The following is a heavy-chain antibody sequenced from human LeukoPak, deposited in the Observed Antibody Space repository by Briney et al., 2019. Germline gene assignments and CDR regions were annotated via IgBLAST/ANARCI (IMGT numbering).Heavy chain of an antibody. CDR1: GGSISSGDFP. CDR3: ARGFYGAGSHFDY. Sequence: SQTLSLTCAVSGGSISSGDFPWSWIRQPPGKGLEWIGYIFHTGHTSYNPSLKSRVTISVNMSKNHLSLRLTSVTAADTAVYYCARGFYGAGSHFDYWGQGTLVTVSS. V-gene: IGHV4-30-2*01. CDR2: IFHTGHT. J-gene: IGHJ4*02. D-gene: IGHD3-10*01.